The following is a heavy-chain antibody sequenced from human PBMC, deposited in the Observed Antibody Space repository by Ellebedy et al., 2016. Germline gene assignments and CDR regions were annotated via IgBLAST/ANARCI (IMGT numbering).Heavy chain of an antibody. CDR3: AKSYTAIPWVYFDY. CDR2: ISGSGGST. CDR1: GFTFSSYA. Sequence: GGSLRLSXAASGFTFSSYAMSWVRQAPGKGLEWVSAISGSGGSTYYADSVKGRFTISRDNSKNTLYLQMNSLRAEDTAVYYCAKSYTAIPWVYFDYWGQGTLVTVSS. V-gene: IGHV3-23*01. D-gene: IGHD5-18*01. J-gene: IGHJ4*02.